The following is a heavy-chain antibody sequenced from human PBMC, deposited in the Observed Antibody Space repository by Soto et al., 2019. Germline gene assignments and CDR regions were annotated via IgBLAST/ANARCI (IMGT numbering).Heavy chain of an antibody. V-gene: IGHV1-69*06. CDR3: ARGFTGRWFDP. D-gene: IGHD3-10*01. J-gene: IGHJ5*02. Sequence: QVQLVQSGAEVKKPGSSVKVSCTASGGPFSSYALNWVRQAPGQGLEWLGVITPMFGAPHYAQNFKGRITITADKSTNTSYMELSSRTSGDTAVYCSARGFTGRWFDPWGQGTLVTVSS. CDR1: GGPFSSYA. CDR2: ITPMFGAP.